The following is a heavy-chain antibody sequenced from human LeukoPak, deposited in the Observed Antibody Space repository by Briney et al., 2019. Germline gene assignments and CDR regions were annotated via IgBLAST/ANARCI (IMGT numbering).Heavy chain of an antibody. Sequence: SETLSLTCTVSGGSINNYYWSWIRQPPGKGLEWIGYIYYSGSTNYNPSLKSRVTISVDTSKNQFSLKLSSVTAADTAVYYCARGPYSSGRPFDYWGQGTLVTVSS. D-gene: IGHD3-22*01. J-gene: IGHJ4*02. CDR2: IYYSGST. CDR1: GGSINNYY. V-gene: IGHV4-59*01. CDR3: ARGPYSSGRPFDY.